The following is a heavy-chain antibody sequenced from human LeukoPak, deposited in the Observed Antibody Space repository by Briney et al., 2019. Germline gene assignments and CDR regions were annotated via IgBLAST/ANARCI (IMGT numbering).Heavy chain of an antibody. CDR2: MNLDGSEK. J-gene: IGHJ4*02. CDR3: ARVATYCTNGVCYTRFDY. CDR1: GFTFTSHW. V-gene: IGHV3-7*01. D-gene: IGHD2-8*01. Sequence: GGSLRLSCAASGFTFTSHWMSWVRQAPGKGLEWVARMNLDGSEKYYVDSVKGRFTISRDNAKTSLYLEMNSLRAEDTAVYYCARVATYCTNGVCYTRFDYWGQGTLVTVSS.